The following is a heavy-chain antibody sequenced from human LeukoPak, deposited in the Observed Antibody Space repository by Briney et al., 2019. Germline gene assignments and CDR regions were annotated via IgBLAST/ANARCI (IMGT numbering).Heavy chain of an antibody. V-gene: IGHV3-7*01. D-gene: IGHD1-26*01. J-gene: IGHJ4*02. CDR2: IKEDGSEK. CDR3: ARDPVEWELLLDY. Sequence: GGSLRLSCAASGFSFSSFWLSWVRQAPEKGLEWVANIKEDGSEKYYAGSVKGRFSISRDNARNSVYLQMNSLRVDDTAVYYCARDPVEWELLLDYWGQGTLVTVSS. CDR1: GFSFSSFW.